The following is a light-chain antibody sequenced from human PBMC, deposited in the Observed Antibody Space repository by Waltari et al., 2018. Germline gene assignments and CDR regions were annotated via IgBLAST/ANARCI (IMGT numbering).Light chain of an antibody. CDR3: SSYTSRV. J-gene: IGLJ1*01. Sequence: QSALTQPASVSGSPGQSITISCTGTSSDVGGYNYVSWYQQHPGKAPKLMIYDVSKRPSGVSNRFSGSKSGNTASLTISGLQAEDEADYYCSSYTSRVFGTGTKVTVL. CDR2: DVS. V-gene: IGLV2-14*01. CDR1: SSDVGGYNY.